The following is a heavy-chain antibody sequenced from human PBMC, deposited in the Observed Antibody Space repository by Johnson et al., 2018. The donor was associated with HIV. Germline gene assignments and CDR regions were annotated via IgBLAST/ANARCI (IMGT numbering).Heavy chain of an antibody. Sequence: QVQLVESGGGVVQPGRSLRLSCAASGFTFSNYGMHWVRQAPGKGLEWVAVVSYDGSNKYYADSVKGRFTISRDNSKNTLYLQMNSLRAEDTAVYYCARDVGSGPAFDICGQGTMVTVSS. D-gene: IGHD2-15*01. J-gene: IGHJ3*02. V-gene: IGHV3-30*03. CDR2: VSYDGSNK. CDR1: GFTFSNYG. CDR3: ARDVGSGPAFDI.